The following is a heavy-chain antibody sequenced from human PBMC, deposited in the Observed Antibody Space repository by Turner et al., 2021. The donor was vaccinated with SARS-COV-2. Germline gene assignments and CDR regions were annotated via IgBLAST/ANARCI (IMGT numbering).Heavy chain of an antibody. CDR1: GFTFSIYW. CDR3: AREGHTAMGVFFDY. V-gene: IGHV3-74*01. D-gene: IGHD5-18*01. Sequence: EVQLVESGGGLVQPGGSLRPPCAAYGFTFSIYWMHWVRQAPGKGLVWVSRINSDGSSTSYAYSVKGRFTISRDNTKNTLYLQINSLRAEDTAVYYCAREGHTAMGVFFDYWGQGTLVTVSS. CDR2: INSDGSST. J-gene: IGHJ4*02.